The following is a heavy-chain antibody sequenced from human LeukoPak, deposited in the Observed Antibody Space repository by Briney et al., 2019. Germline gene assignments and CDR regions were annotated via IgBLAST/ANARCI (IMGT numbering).Heavy chain of an antibody. D-gene: IGHD6-13*01. J-gene: IGHJ6*03. CDR2: IKQDGSEK. CDR1: GFTFSSYW. CDR3: ATGIAADDIYSYYYYMDV. V-gene: IGHV3-7*01. Sequence: HPGGSLRLSCAASGFTFSSYWMSWVRQAPGKGLEWVANIKQDGSEKYYVDSVKGRFTISRDNAKNSLYLQMNSLRAEDTAVYYCATGIAADDIYSYYYYMDVWGKGTTVTVSS.